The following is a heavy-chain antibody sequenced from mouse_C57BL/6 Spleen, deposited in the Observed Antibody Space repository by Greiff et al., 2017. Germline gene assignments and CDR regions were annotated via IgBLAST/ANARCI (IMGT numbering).Heavy chain of an antibody. CDR2: IYWDDDK. V-gene: IGHV8-12*01. J-gene: IGHJ4*01. CDR3: ARERDYGSRYYYAMDY. Sequence: QVTLKECGPGILQSSQTLSLTCSFSGFSLSTSGMGVSWIRQPSGKGLEWLAHIYWDDDKRYNPSLKSRLTISKDTSRNQVFLKITSVDTADTATYYCARERDYGSRYYYAMDYWGQGTSVTVSS. D-gene: IGHD1-1*01. CDR1: GFSLSTSGMG.